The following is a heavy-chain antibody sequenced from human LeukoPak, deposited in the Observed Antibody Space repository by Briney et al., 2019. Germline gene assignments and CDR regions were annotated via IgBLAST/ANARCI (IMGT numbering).Heavy chain of an antibody. CDR3: ARDRDYGDYYYYMDV. D-gene: IGHD4-17*01. CDR1: GGSISSYY. Sequence: SETLSLTCTVSGGSISSYYWSWVRQPPGKGLEWIGDIYYSGSTNYNPSLKSRVTISVDTSKNQFSLKLSSVTAADTAVYYCARDRDYGDYYYYMDVWGKGTTVTVSS. V-gene: IGHV4-59*01. J-gene: IGHJ6*03. CDR2: IYYSGST.